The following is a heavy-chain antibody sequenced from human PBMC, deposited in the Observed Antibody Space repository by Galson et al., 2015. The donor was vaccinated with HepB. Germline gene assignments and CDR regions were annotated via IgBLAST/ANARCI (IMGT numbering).Heavy chain of an antibody. Sequence: QSGAEVKKPGESLKISCKGSGYRFTSYWIGWVRRMPGKGLEWMGIIYPGDFDTRYSPSSQGQVTISADKSISTAYLQWSRLKASDTAMYYCAGGGRYCDSTSCYTEYFQHWGQGTLVTVSS. CDR1: GYRFTSYW. V-gene: IGHV5-51*01. CDR2: IYPGDFDT. CDR3: AGGGRYCDSTSCYTEYFQH. J-gene: IGHJ1*01. D-gene: IGHD2-2*02.